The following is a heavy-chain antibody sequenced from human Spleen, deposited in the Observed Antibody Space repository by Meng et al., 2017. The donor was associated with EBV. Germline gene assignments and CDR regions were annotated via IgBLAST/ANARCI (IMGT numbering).Heavy chain of an antibody. Sequence: VPRVESWAGLVKLGGSLRLPCAASGSTVSSYAMTWVRQAPGKGREWISAISGTGGRTHYADSVKGRFSISRDDSKNTVYLQMNSLTVDDTALYYCAKLLASWGQGTLVTVS. CDR2: ISGTGGRT. V-gene: IGHV3-23*04. CDR1: GSTVSSYA. J-gene: IGHJ4*02. CDR3: AKLLAS. D-gene: IGHD2-8*02.